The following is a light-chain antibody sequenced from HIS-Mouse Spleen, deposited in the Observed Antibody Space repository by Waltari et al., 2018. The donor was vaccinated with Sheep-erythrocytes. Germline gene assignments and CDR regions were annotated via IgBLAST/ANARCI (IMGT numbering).Light chain of an antibody. Sequence: EIVLTQSPATLSLSPGERATLSCRASQSVSSYLAWYQQKPGQAPRLLIYDASNRATGIPAKFSGSGSWTDFTLTISSLEPEDFAVYYCQQRSNWPQPWTFGQGTKVEIK. CDR2: DAS. J-gene: IGKJ1*01. CDR3: QQRSNWPQPWT. CDR1: QSVSSY. V-gene: IGKV3-11*01.